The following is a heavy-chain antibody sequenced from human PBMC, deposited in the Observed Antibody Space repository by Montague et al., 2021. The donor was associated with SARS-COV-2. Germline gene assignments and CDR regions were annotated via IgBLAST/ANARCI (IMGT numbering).Heavy chain of an antibody. J-gene: IGHJ6*02. CDR2: IYYSGST. CDR1: GGSISSSSYY. D-gene: IGHD6-13*01. Sequence: SETLSPTRTVSGGSISSSSYYWGWIRQPPGKGLEWIGSIYYSGSTYYXPSLKSRGTISVDTSKNQFSLKLSSVTAADTAVYYCARVGRQQLVRLSGMDVWGQGTTVTVSS. V-gene: IGHV4-39*07. CDR3: ARVGRQQLVRLSGMDV.